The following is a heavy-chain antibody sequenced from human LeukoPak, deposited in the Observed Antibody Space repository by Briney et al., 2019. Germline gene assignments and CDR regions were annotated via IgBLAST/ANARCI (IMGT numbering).Heavy chain of an antibody. D-gene: IGHD3-22*01. CDR3: AREGKRDSSGYHNWFDP. CDR2: IRYDGSNK. Sequence: PGGSLRLSCAASGFTFSSYGMHWVRQAPGKGLEWVAFIRYDGSNKYYADSVKGRFTISRDNAKNSLYLQMNSLRAEDTAVYYCAREGKRDSSGYHNWFDPWGQGTLVTVSS. V-gene: IGHV3-30*02. CDR1: GFTFSSYG. J-gene: IGHJ5*02.